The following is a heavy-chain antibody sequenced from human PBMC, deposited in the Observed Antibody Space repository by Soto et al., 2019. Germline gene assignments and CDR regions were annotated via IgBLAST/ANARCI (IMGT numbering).Heavy chain of an antibody. V-gene: IGHV1-8*01. CDR1: GYTFTDYD. D-gene: IGHD2-15*01. CDR3: ARVAVAARPRWYNWFDP. CDR2: MNPNSGET. J-gene: IGHJ5*02. Sequence: QEQLVQSGAEVKKPGASVKVSCKTSGYTFTDYDINWVRQATGQGLEWIGWMNPNSGETGYAQKFKGRGTMTRSASLSTAYLELSSLRSEDTAVYYCARVAVAARPRWYNWFDPWGQGTLVTVSS.